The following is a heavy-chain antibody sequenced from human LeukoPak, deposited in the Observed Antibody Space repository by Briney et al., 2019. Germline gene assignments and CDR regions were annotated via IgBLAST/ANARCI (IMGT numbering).Heavy chain of an antibody. D-gene: IGHD4/OR15-4a*01. Sequence: SETLSLTCTVSGGTISYYYWSWIRQSPGKGLEWIGYIYYSGTTNYNPSLKSRVTISVDTSKNQFSLQLRSVTAADSAVYYCAREDPQTRVPEGMDVWGQGTTVTVSS. CDR1: GGTISYYY. V-gene: IGHV4-59*01. CDR3: AREDPQTRVPEGMDV. J-gene: IGHJ6*02. CDR2: IYYSGTT.